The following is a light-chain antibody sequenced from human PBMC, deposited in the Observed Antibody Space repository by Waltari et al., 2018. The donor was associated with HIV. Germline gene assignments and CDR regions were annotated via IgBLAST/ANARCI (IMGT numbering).Light chain of an antibody. Sequence: ALTQPASVSGSPGQSITISCLGTHSDKFVSWYLVHPGQAPQLIIFEATGRPSGVSNRFSASKSGTTASLTISGLHTDDEGLYFCASHAAENTVVFAGGTEVTVL. CDR3: ASHAAENTVV. J-gene: IGLJ2*01. CDR1: HSDKF. CDR2: EAT. V-gene: IGLV2-14*01.